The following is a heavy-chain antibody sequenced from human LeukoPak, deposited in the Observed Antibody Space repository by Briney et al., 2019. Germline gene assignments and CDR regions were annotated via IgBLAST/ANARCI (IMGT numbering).Heavy chain of an antibody. D-gene: IGHD3-9*01. J-gene: IGHJ4*02. CDR3: ARVSGGVLRYFDWLYSDY. CDR2: ISSSSSYI. V-gene: IGHV3-21*01. CDR1: GFTFSSYS. Sequence: GGSLRLSCAASGFTFSSYSMNWVRQAPGKGLEWVSSISSSSSYIYYADSVKGRFTISRDNAKNSLYLQMNSPRAEDTAVYYCARVSGGVLRYFDWLYSDYWGQGTLVTVSS.